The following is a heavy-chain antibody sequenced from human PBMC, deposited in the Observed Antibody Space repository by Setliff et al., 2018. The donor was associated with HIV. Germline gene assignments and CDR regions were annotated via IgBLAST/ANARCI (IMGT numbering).Heavy chain of an antibody. Sequence: ASVKVSCKASGDTFSNSLVTWVRQAPGQGLEWMGGIIPLFGTTNYAHNFQGRLTITAYLELWDLRFDDTAVYFCVRDTDIWRYFPLWGQGTLVTVSS. V-gene: IGHV1-69*13. CDR2: IIPLFGTT. CDR3: VRDTDIWRYFPL. J-gene: IGHJ1*01. D-gene: IGHD1-1*01. CDR1: GDTFSNSL.